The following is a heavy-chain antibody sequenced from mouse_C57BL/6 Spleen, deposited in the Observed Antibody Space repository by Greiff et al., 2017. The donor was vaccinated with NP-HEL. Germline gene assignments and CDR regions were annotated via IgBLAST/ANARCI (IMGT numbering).Heavy chain of an antibody. CDR2: IYPSDSET. J-gene: IGHJ4*01. CDR1: GYTFTSYW. Sequence: VKLVESGAELVRPGSSVKLSCKASGYTFTSYWMDWVKQRPGQGLEWIGNIYPSDSETHYNQKFKDKATLTVDKSSSTAYMQLSSLTSEDSAVYYCARTRRYYAMDYWGQGTSVTVSS. CDR3: ARTRRYYAMDY. V-gene: IGHV1-61*01.